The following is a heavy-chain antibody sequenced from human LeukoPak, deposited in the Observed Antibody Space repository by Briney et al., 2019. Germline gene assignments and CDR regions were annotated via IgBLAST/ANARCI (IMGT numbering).Heavy chain of an antibody. Sequence: SETLSLTCAVSGGSISSDNWWSWVRQPPGKGLEWIGEIYHVGSTNYNPSLKSRVTISADKSKNQFSLNLRSVTAADTAVYYCARVYQLIPYYIDVWGKGTTVTVSS. CDR1: GGSISSDNW. CDR2: IYHVGST. D-gene: IGHD2-2*01. CDR3: ARVYQLIPYYIDV. J-gene: IGHJ6*03. V-gene: IGHV4-4*02.